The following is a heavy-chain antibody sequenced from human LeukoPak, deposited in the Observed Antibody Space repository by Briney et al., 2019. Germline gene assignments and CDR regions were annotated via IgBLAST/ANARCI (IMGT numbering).Heavy chain of an antibody. J-gene: IGHJ5*02. CDR2: IYYSGST. CDR3: ARLELAAAGNNWFDP. CDR1: GGSISSYY. D-gene: IGHD6-13*01. Sequence: SETLSLTCTVSGGSISSYYWSWIRQPPGKGLEWIGYIYYSGSTNYNPSLKSRVTISVDTSKNQFSLKLSSVTAADTAVYYCARLELAAAGNNWFDPWGQGTLVTVSS. V-gene: IGHV4-59*08.